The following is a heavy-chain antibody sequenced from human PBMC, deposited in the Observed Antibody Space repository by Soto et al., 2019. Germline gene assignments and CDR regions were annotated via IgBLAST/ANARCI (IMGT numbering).Heavy chain of an antibody. CDR3: ASARYNWNDVYAFDI. V-gene: IGHV4-31*03. Sequence: PSETLSLTCTVSGGSISSGGYYWSWIRQHPGKGLEWIGYIYYSGSTYYNPSLKSRVTISVDTSKNQFSLKLSSVTAADTAVYYCASARYNWNDVYAFDIWGQGTMVTVSS. J-gene: IGHJ3*02. CDR1: GGSISSGGYY. D-gene: IGHD1-1*01. CDR2: IYYSGST.